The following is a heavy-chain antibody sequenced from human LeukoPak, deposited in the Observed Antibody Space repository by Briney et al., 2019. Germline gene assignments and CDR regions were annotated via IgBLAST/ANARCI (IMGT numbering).Heavy chain of an antibody. CDR2: IYTSGST. CDR3: ARSSRSGYYFDY. CDR1: GGSFSGYY. D-gene: IGHD3-10*01. Sequence: SETLSLTCAVYGGSFSGYYWSWIRQPPGKGLEWIGYIYTSGSTNYNPSLKSRVTISVDTSKNQFSLKLSSVTAADTAVYYCARSSRSGYYFDYWGQGTLVTVSS. J-gene: IGHJ4*02. V-gene: IGHV4-4*09.